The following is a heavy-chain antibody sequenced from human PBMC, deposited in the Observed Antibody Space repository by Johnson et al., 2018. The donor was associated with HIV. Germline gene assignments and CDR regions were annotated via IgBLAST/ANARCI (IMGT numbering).Heavy chain of an antibody. V-gene: IGHV3-30-3*01. Sequence: QVQLVESGGGVVQPGRSLRLSCAASGFTFSSYALYWVRQAPGKGLAWVAGVSSEGSTKYFADTVQGRFIISRDNSKSTLYLQLNSLRAEDTAVYFWARGYGDYTRAYDAFDIWGQGTMVTVSS. D-gene: IGHD4-17*01. CDR1: GFTFSSYA. CDR3: ARGYGDYTRAYDAFDI. J-gene: IGHJ3*02. CDR2: VSSEGSTK.